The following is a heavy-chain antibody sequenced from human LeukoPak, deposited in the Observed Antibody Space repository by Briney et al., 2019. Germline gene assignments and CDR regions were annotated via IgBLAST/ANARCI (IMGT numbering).Heavy chain of an antibody. D-gene: IGHD3-22*01. J-gene: IGHJ5*02. V-gene: IGHV4-38-2*02. CDR3: ARDSRWGGYYLERLLFRNDGANWFDP. Sequence: SETLSLTCTVSGYSISSGYYWGWIRQPPGKGLEWIGSIYHSGSTYYNPSLKSRVTISVDTSKNQFSLKLSSVTAADTAVYYCARDSRWGGYYLERLLFRNDGANWFDPWGQGTLVTVSS. CDR1: GYSISSGYY. CDR2: IYHSGST.